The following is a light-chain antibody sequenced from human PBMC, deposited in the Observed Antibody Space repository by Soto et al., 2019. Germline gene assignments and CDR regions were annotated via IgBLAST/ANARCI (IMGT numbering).Light chain of an antibody. CDR2: GSS. CDR1: QSVSSGY. V-gene: IGKV3D-15*01. CDR3: QQYNKWPPIT. Sequence: EIVLTQSPGTLSLSPGERATLSCRASQSVSSGYLAWYQQKPGQAPRLLIYGSSSRATGTPARFSGSGSGTEFTLTISSLQSEDFAVYYCQQYNKWPPITFGQGTRLEIK. J-gene: IGKJ5*01.